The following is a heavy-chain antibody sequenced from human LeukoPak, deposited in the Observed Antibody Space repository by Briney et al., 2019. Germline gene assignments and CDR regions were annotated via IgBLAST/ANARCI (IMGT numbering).Heavy chain of an antibody. Sequence: GASVKVSCKASGYTFTDHYIHWVRQAPGQGLEWMGWINPTSAATNYAQKFQGRVTMTRDTSISTAYMELSSLRSDDTAVYYCARGNWNYILLTYYFDYWGQGTLVTVSS. CDR3: ARGNWNYILLTYYFDY. CDR2: INPTSAAT. J-gene: IGHJ4*02. CDR1: GYTFTDHY. V-gene: IGHV1-2*02. D-gene: IGHD1-7*01.